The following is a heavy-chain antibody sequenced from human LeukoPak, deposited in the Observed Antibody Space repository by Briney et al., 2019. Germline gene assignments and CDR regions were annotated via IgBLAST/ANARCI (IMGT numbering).Heavy chain of an antibody. V-gene: IGHV3-48*03. Sequence: GGSLRLSCAASGFTFSSYEMNWVRQAPGKGLEWVSYISSSGSTIYYADSVKGRFTISRDNAKNPLYLQMNSLRAEDTAVYYCAREGIQLWSKPLDYWGQGTLVTVSS. CDR2: ISSSGSTI. CDR3: AREGIQLWSKPLDY. CDR1: GFTFSSYE. D-gene: IGHD5-18*01. J-gene: IGHJ4*02.